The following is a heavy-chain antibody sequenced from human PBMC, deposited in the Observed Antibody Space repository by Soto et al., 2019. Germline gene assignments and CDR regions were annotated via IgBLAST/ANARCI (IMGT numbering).Heavy chain of an antibody. Sequence: WVRKDKGKGLEWMGRIIPILGIANYAQEFQGRVTITADKSTSTAYMELSSLRSEDTAVYYCARDPPAVGGSVAFFDYWGQGTLVTVSS. CDR3: ARDPPAVGGSVAFFDY. V-gene: IGHV1-69*04. CDR2: IIPILGIA. J-gene: IGHJ4*02. D-gene: IGHD2-15*01.